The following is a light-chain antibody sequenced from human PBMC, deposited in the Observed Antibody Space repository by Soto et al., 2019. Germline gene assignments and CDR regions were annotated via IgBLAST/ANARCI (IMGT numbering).Light chain of an antibody. CDR3: QQFYNYPQP. CDR1: QGLGTC. Sequence: NQVPNSPSSLSTSVKDRVTITFLASQGLGTCFAWYQQIPGKAPKLLIYDASTLQTGVPSRFSGIGSGTDFTLTISYLQSEDFGTYYCQQFYNYPQPFGQGTKVDI. V-gene: IGKV1-8*01. CDR2: DAS. J-gene: IGKJ1*01.